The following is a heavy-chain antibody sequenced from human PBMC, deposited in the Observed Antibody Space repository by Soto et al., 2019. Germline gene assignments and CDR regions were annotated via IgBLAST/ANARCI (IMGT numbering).Heavy chain of an antibody. J-gene: IGHJ6*02. Sequence: SETLSLTCTVSGYSISSGYYWGWIRQPPGKGLEWIGSIYHSGSTYYNPSLKSRVTISVDTSKNQFSLKLSSVTAADTAVYYCARRKSSSRDYYYYYGMDVWGQGTTVTVSS. CDR2: IYHSGST. CDR1: GYSISSGYY. V-gene: IGHV4-38-2*02. CDR3: ARRKSSSRDYYYYYGMDV. D-gene: IGHD6-6*01.